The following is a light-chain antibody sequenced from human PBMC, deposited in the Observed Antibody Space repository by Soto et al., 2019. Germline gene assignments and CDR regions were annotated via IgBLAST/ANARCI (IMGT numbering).Light chain of an antibody. CDR3: QQYNKWPPDYT. CDR2: GAS. Sequence: EIVMTQSPATLSVSPWERATLSCKVSQSVSSNLAWYQQKPGQAPRLLFYGASTRVTGVPVRFSGGGSGTDFTLTISSLQSEDFAVYYCQQYNKWPPDYTFGPGTKVDIK. CDR1: QSVSSN. J-gene: IGKJ3*01. V-gene: IGKV3D-15*01.